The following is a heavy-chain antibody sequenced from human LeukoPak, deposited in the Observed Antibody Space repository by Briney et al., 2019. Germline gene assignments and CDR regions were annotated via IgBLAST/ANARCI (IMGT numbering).Heavy chain of an antibody. V-gene: IGHV1-8*03. J-gene: IGHJ4*02. CDR3: ARDGGGGSVVVVREDYFDY. CDR2: MNPNSGNT. CDR1: GYTFTSYD. Sequence: ASVKVSCKASGYTFTSYDINWVRQATGQGLEWMGWMNPNSGNTGYAQKFQGRVTITRNTSISTAYMELSRLRSDDTAVYYCARDGGGGSVVVVREDYFDYWGQGTLVTVSS. D-gene: IGHD2-21*01.